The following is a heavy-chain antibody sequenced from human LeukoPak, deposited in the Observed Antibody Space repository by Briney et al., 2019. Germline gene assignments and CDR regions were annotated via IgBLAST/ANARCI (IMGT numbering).Heavy chain of an antibody. V-gene: IGHV1-3*01. Sequence: ASVKVSCKASGYTFTDYVIHWVRQAPGQRPEWMGWINAGNGNTKFSQKIQGRVIITRDTSTSTAYMELSSLRSEDTAVYYCARGGYCSSTSCYMSPKNFDYWGQGTLVTVSS. J-gene: IGHJ4*02. CDR3: ARGGYCSSTSCYMSPKNFDY. CDR2: INAGNGNT. D-gene: IGHD2-2*02. CDR1: GYTFTDYV.